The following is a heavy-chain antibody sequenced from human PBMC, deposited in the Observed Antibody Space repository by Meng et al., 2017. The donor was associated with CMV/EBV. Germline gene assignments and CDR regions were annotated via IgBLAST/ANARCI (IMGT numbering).Heavy chain of an antibody. Sequence: ETLSLTCAASGFTFSSYSMNWVRQAPGKGLEWVSSISSSSSYIYYADSVKGRFTISRDNAKNSLYLQMNSLRAEATAVYYCARDGGYDSSSNRMGTFDYWGQGTLVTVSS. CDR3: ARDGGYDSSSNRMGTFDY. J-gene: IGHJ4*02. CDR1: GFTFSSYS. CDR2: ISSSSSYI. D-gene: IGHD3-22*01. V-gene: IGHV3-21*01.